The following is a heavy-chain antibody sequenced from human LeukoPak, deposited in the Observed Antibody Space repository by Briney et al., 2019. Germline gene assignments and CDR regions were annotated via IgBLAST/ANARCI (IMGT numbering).Heavy chain of an antibody. J-gene: IGHJ4*02. V-gene: IGHV3-23*01. CDR2: INDSGDRT. Sequence: GGSLRLSCAASGFTFSSYSMSWVRQAPGKGLEWVSTINDSGDRTYYADSVKGRFTISRDNPENMLYLQMSSLRAEDTAIYYCAKDGSGFHGYFEYWGQGTLATVSS. CDR1: GFTFSSYS. D-gene: IGHD3-22*01. CDR3: AKDGSGFHGYFEY.